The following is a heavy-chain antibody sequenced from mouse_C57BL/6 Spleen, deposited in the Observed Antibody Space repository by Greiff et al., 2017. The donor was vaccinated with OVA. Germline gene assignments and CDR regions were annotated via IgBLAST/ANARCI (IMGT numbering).Heavy chain of an antibody. CDR3: ARANSNYGFAY. D-gene: IGHD2-5*01. V-gene: IGHV5-4*03. J-gene: IGHJ3*01. CDR2: ISDGGSYT. Sequence: EVKLVESGGGLVKPGGSLKLSCAASGFTFSSYALSWVRQTPEKRLEWVATISDGGSYTYYPDNVKGRFTISRDNAKNNLYLQMSHLKSEDTAMYYCARANSNYGFAYWGQGTLVTVSA. CDR1: GFTFSSYA.